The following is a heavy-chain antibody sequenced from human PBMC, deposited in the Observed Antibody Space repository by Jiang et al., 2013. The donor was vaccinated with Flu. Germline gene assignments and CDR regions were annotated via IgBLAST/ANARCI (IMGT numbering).Heavy chain of an antibody. CDR3: AREVGGRSGYVY. D-gene: IGHD3-22*01. J-gene: IGHJ4*02. V-gene: IGHV4-39*07. CDR2: IYHSGNT. Sequence: LLKPSETLSLTCTVSGDSISSSGYYWGWIRQPPGKGLEWIGSIYHSGNTHYNPSLKSRVTISVDTSKNQFSLKLSSVTAADTAVYYCAREVGGRSGYVYWGQGALVTVSS. CDR1: GDSISSSGYY.